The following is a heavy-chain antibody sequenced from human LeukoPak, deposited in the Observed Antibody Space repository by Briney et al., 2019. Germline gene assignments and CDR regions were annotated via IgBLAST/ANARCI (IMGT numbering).Heavy chain of an antibody. CDR2: ISGSGAST. J-gene: IGHJ6*03. Sequence: GGSLRLSCAASGFTFTSYAMSWVRQAPGKGLEWVSTISGSGASTYYADSVKGRFSISRDNSKNTLYLQMNRLRAEDTAVYYCAKVVGAMENYYYYYYMDVWGKGTTVTVSS. CDR1: GFTFTSYA. V-gene: IGHV3-23*01. CDR3: AKVVGAMENYYYYYYMDV. D-gene: IGHD1-26*01.